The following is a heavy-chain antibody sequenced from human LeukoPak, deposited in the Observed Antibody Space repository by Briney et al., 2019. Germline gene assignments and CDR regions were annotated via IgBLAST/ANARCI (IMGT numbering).Heavy chain of an antibody. V-gene: IGHV3-48*03. CDR3: ARLNSGSYYHPFDY. CDR1: GFTFSSYE. CDR2: ISSSGSTI. D-gene: IGHD1-26*01. Sequence: GGSLRLSYAASGFTFSSYEMNWVRQAPGKGLEWVSYISSSGSTIYYADSVKGRFTISRDNAKISLYLQMNSLRAEDTAVYYCARLNSGSYYHPFDYWGQGTLVTVSS. J-gene: IGHJ4*02.